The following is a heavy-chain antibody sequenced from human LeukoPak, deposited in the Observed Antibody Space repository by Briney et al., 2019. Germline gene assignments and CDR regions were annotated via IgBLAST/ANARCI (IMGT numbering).Heavy chain of an antibody. CDR3: ARDPARYYFDY. Sequence: GGSLRLSCAASGFTFSSYWMHWVRQAPGKGLVWVSRINSDGSSTSYADSVKGRFTISRDNAKNTLYPQMNSLRAEDTAVYYCARDPARYYFDYWGQGTLVTVSS. CDR1: GFTFSSYW. J-gene: IGHJ4*02. CDR2: INSDGSST. V-gene: IGHV3-74*01.